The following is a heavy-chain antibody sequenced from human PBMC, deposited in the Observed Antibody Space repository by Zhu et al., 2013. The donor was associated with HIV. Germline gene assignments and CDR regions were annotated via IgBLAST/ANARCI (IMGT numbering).Heavy chain of an antibody. D-gene: IGHD3-9*01. J-gene: IGHJ6*02. V-gene: IGHV1-3*01. CDR3: ARDLKTGDILTGYYFGYYYYGMDV. CDR2: INAGNGNT. CDR1: GYTFTSYA. Sequence: QVQLVQSGAEVKKPGASVKVSCKASGYTFTSYAMHWVRQAPGQRLEWMGWINAGNGNTKYSQKFQGRVTITRDTSASTAYMELSSLRSEDTAVYYCARDLKTGDILTGYYFGYYYYGMDVWGQGTTVTVSS.